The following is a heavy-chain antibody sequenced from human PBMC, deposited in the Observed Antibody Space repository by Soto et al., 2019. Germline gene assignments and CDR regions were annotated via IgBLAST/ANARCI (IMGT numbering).Heavy chain of an antibody. J-gene: IGHJ6*02. V-gene: IGHV4-59*01. D-gene: IGHD2-2*01. CDR1: GGSISTNY. CDR2: IYSSGST. CDR3: ARAPANVLGHYYYGLDV. Sequence: PSETLSLTCTVSGGSISTNYWTWIRLPPGKGPEWIGYIYSSGSTNYNRSLRCRVTLSVDASKNQVSLKLSSVTAADTAVYYCARAPANVLGHYYYGLDVWGHGTTVPVSS.